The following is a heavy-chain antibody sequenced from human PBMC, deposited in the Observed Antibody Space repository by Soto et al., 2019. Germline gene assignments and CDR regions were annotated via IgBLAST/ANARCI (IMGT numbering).Heavy chain of an antibody. CDR2: IIPIFGTA. CDR1: GGTFSSYA. J-gene: IGHJ6*02. V-gene: IGHV1-69*13. Sequence: SVKVSCKASGGTFSSYAISWVRQAPGQGLEWMGGIIPIFGTANYAQKFQGRVTITADESTSTAYMELSSLRSEDTAVYYCARDSPSGYSGYDFHYYGMDVWGQGTTVTVSS. D-gene: IGHD5-12*01. CDR3: ARDSPSGYSGYDFHYYGMDV.